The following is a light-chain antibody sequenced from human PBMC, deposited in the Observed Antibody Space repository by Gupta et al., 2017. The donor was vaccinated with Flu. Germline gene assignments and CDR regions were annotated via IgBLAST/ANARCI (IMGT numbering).Light chain of an antibody. V-gene: IGKV1-39*01. CDR1: QSISSY. CDR2: AAS. J-gene: IGKJ1*01. CDR3: QQCYSTPGT. Sequence: DIQMTQSPSPLSASVGDRVTITCRASQSISSYLNWYQQKPGKAPKLLIYAASSLQSGVPSRFSGSGSGTDFTLTISSLQPEDFATYYCQQCYSTPGTFGQGTKVEIK.